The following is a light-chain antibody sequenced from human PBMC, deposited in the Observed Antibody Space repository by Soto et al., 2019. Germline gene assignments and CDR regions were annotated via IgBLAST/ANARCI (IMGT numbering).Light chain of an antibody. CDR1: SSDVGGYNY. J-gene: IGLJ1*01. V-gene: IGLV2-14*01. CDR3: SSYTSSRTLV. Sequence: QAVVTQPASVSGSPGQSITISCTGTSSDVGGYNYVSWYQHHPGKAPKLMIYEVSYRPSGVSNRFSGSKSGNTASLIISGLQAEDEADYYCSSYTSSRTLVFGTGTKVTVL. CDR2: EVS.